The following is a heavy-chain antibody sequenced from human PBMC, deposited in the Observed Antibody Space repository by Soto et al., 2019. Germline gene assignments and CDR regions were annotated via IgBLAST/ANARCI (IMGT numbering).Heavy chain of an antibody. CDR2: INPNSGGT. J-gene: IGHJ6*02. V-gene: IGHV1-2*04. Sequence: ASVKVSCQASGYTFTGYYMHWVGQAPGQGLEWMGWINPNSGGTNYAQKFQGWVTMTRDTSSSTAYMELSRLRSDDTAVYYCATMGLRLELLGDYYYYYRMDVWGQGTTVTVSS. CDR3: ATMGLRLELLGDYYYYYRMDV. D-gene: IGHD1-7*01. CDR1: GYTFTGYY.